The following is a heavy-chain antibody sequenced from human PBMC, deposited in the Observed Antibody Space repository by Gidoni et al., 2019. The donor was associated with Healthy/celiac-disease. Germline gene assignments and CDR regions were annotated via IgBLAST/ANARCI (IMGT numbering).Heavy chain of an antibody. V-gene: IGHV4-59*01. CDR1: GGSISSYY. J-gene: IGHJ5*02. Sequence: QVQLQESGPGLVKPSETLSLTCTVSGGSISSYYWSWIRQPPGKGLEWIGYIYYSGSTNYNPSLKSRVTISVDTSKNQFSLKLSSVTAADTAVYYCARDQGIAAAGLFWFDPWGQGTLVTVSS. CDR3: ARDQGIAAAGLFWFDP. CDR2: IYYSGST. D-gene: IGHD6-13*01.